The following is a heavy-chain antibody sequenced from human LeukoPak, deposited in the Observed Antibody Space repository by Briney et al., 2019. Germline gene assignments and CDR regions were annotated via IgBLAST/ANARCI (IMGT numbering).Heavy chain of an antibody. Sequence: ASVKVSCKASGGTFSSYAISWVRQAPGQGLEWMGRIIPILCIANYAQKFQGRVTITADKSTSTAYMDLSSLRSEDTAVYYCARDWGGRGYDSSGSYYYGMDVWGQGTTVTVSS. D-gene: IGHD3-22*01. CDR3: ARDWGGRGYDSSGSYYYGMDV. CDR1: GGTFSSYA. J-gene: IGHJ6*02. V-gene: IGHV1-69*04. CDR2: IIPILCIA.